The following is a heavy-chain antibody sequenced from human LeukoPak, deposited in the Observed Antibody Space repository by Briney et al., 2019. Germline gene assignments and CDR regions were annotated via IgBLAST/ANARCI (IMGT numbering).Heavy chain of an antibody. CDR3: AREYYHFWSGSGYGWTQIDS. CDR2: IHYTGNT. V-gene: IGHV4-61*02. D-gene: IGHD3-3*01. Sequence: KPSETLSLTCTVSGGSISSGSYYWSWIRQSADKELEWIGRIHYTGNTNYNPSLNNRVTISLGTSDKQFSLRLTSVTAADTAVYYCAREYYHFWSGSGYGWTQIDSWGRGILVAVSS. J-gene: IGHJ5*01. CDR1: GGSISSGSYY.